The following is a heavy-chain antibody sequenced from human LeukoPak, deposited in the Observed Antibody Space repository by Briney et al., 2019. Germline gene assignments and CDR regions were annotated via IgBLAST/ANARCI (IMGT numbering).Heavy chain of an antibody. Sequence: SETLSLTCTVSGGSIRSYHWSWIRQSPGKALEWIAYMNSRGDTKYNPSPKSRVTISMDTPKNKFSLKVSSVTDADTALYFCARTTSNGSADYWGQGTQVTVSA. CDR3: ARTTSNGSADY. J-gene: IGHJ4*02. V-gene: IGHV4-59*08. CDR1: GGSIRSYH. D-gene: IGHD2-8*01. CDR2: MNSRGDT.